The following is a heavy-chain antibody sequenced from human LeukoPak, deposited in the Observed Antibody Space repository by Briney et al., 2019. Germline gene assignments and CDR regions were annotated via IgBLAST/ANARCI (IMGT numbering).Heavy chain of an antibody. D-gene: IGHD3-22*01. CDR3: ARRDFDSSGYLSFYFDY. CDR1: GGSISSSHYY. J-gene: IGHJ4*02. Sequence: SETLSLTCTVSGGSISSSHYYWGWIRQPPGKGLEWIGTIYYSGTTYYNPSLESRVTMSEDTSKNQFSLTLRSVTATGSAVYYCARRDFDSSGYLSFYFDYWGQGTLVTVSS. CDR2: IYYSGTT. V-gene: IGHV4-39*01.